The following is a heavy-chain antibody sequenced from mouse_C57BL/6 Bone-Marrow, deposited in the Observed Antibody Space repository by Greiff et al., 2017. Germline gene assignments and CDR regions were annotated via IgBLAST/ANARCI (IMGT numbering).Heavy chain of an antibody. D-gene: IGHD1-1*01. J-gene: IGHJ3*01. CDR2: ITPGSGGT. CDR1: GYAFTNYL. Sequence: VKLQESGAELVRPGTSVKVSCKASGYAFTNYLIEWVKQRPGQGLEWIGVITPGSGGTNYNEKFKGKETLTADKSSRTAYMQLSSLTSEDSAVYFCAIGDYGSSRGGFAYWGQGTLVTVSA. V-gene: IGHV1-54*01. CDR3: AIGDYGSSRGGFAY.